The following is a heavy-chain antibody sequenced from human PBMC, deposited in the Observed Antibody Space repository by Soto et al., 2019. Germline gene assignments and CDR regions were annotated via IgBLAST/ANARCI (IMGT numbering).Heavy chain of an antibody. V-gene: IGHV3-48*02. CDR1: GFSFSTST. CDR2: ISSGSTTI. CDR3: PRVRRNDASDYYGMDI. D-gene: IGHD1-1*01. J-gene: IGHJ6*02. Sequence: GGSLRLSCAASGFSFSTSTMNWVRQAPGKGLEWVSYISSGSTTIYYADSVKGRFTIARDNGKNSLYLQMNSLRDEDTAVYYCPRVRRNDASDYYGMDIWAQGTTVTVSS.